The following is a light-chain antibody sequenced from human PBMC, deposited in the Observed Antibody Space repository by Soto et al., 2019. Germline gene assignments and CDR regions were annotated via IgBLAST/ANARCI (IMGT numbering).Light chain of an antibody. V-gene: IGKV1-27*01. CDR3: QKYNSAPLT. Sequence: DVQMTQSPSSLSAFVGDRVTITCRASQGIAPYFAWFQQKPGKVPKLLIYATSTLQSGVPSRFSGSGSGTDFTLTVTTLQPEDVGTYYCQKYNSAPLTCGGGTTVEIK. CDR1: QGIAPY. CDR2: ATS. J-gene: IGKJ4*01.